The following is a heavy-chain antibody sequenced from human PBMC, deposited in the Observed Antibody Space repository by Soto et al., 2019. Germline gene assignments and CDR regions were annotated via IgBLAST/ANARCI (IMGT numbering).Heavy chain of an antibody. CDR3: ARAMMVTQNWFDP. CDR1: GGSISSGDYY. V-gene: IGHV4-30-4*01. J-gene: IGHJ5*02. Sequence: SETLSLTCTVSGGSISSGDYYWSWIRHPPGKGLEWIGYIYYSESAYYNPSLKSRVTISVDTSKNQFSLKLSSVTAADTAVYYCARAMMVTQNWFDPWGQGILVTAPQ. CDR2: IYYSESA. D-gene: IGHD2-21*02.